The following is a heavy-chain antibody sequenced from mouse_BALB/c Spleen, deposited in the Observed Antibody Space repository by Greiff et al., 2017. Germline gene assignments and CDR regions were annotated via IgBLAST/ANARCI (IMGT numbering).Heavy chain of an antibody. J-gene: IGHJ4*01. CDR2: IDPSDSYT. V-gene: IGHV1-69*02. Sequence: VQLQQPGAELVKPGASVKLSCKASGYTFTSYWMHWVKQRPGQGLEWIGEIDPSDSYTNYNQKFKGKATLTVDKSSSTAYMQLSSLTSEDSAVYYCARGANYAMDYWGQGTSVTVSS. CDR1: GYTFTSYW. CDR3: ARGANYAMDY.